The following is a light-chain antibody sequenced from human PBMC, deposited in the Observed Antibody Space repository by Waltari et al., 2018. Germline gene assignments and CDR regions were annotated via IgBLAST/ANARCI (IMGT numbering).Light chain of an antibody. Sequence: TVRASQSISSYLNWYQQKPGKAPKLLIFAASSLQSGVPSRFSGSGSGTDFTLTISSLQPGDFATYYCQQSYSTPYTFGQGTKLEIK. V-gene: IGKV1-39*01. CDR3: QQSYSTPYT. J-gene: IGKJ2*01. CDR2: AAS. CDR1: QSISSY.